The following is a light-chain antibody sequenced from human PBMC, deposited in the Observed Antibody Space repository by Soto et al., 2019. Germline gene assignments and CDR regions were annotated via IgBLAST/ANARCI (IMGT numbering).Light chain of an antibody. Sequence: EIVMTHSPATLSVSPGGSATLSCRASQHVSSNFAWYRQKPGQAPTLLIYRASTRATDIPARFSGSGSGTEFTLTISSLQSEDFAVYYCQQYNNWPYTFGQGTKLEIK. CDR3: QQYNNWPYT. CDR1: QHVSSN. CDR2: RAS. J-gene: IGKJ2*01. V-gene: IGKV3-15*01.